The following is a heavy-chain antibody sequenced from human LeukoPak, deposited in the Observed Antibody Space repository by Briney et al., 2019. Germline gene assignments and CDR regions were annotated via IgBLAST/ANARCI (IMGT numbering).Heavy chain of an antibody. J-gene: IGHJ4*02. CDR1: GYSISSGYY. CDR2: IYHSGST. CDR3: ATITSSSCQRRYFDY. V-gene: IGHV4-38-2*02. Sequence: SETLSLTCTVSGYSISSGYYWGWIRQPPGKGLEWIGSIYHSGSTNYNPSLKSRVTISVDTSKNQFSLKLSSVTAADTAVYYCATITSSSCQRRYFDYWGQGTLVTVSS. D-gene: IGHD6-13*01.